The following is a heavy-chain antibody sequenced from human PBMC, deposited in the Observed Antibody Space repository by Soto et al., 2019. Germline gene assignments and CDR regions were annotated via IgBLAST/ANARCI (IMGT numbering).Heavy chain of an antibody. V-gene: IGHV4-4*07. CDR3: AADKGGGGRAFDY. J-gene: IGHJ4*02. Sequence: QVQIQESGPGLVKASDTLSLTCAVSGVSIGNFYWNWVRQPAGGPLEWVGRVFIRGTTTYNPSLKSRLIMSTDTSKNQLSLRLTSVTAADTAVYYGAADKGGGGRAFDYWGQGVLATVSS. CDR2: VFIRGTT. CDR1: GVSIGNFY. D-gene: IGHD3-16*01.